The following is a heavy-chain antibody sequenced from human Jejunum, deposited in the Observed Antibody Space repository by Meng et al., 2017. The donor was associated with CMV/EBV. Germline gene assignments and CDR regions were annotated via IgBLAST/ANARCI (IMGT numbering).Heavy chain of an antibody. CDR2: ISYDGSNK. J-gene: IGHJ4*02. D-gene: IGHD4-23*01. Sequence: AASGFTFSSYAMHWVRQAPGKGLEWVAVISYDGSNKYYADSVKGRFTISRDNSKNTLYLQMNSLRAEDTAVYYCARDETTVVTLGYWGQGTLVTVSS. V-gene: IGHV3-30-3*01. CDR3: ARDETTVVTLGY. CDR1: GFTFSSYA.